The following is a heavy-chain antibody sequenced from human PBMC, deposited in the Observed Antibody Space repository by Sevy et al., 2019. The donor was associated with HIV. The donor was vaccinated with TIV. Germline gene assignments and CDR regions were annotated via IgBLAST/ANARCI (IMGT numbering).Heavy chain of an antibody. J-gene: IGHJ4*02. CDR3: ATTTLTTHFDS. Sequence: GGSLRLSCEVSGFPLSKYKMTWVRQAPGKGLEWVSSISFGKNAIHYADSVKGRFTISRDNAKNSLLLQMNSLRADDMAVYYGATTTLTTHFDSWGQGTLVTVSS. CDR1: GFPLSKYK. D-gene: IGHD4-17*01. V-gene: IGHV3-48*01. CDR2: ISFGKNAI.